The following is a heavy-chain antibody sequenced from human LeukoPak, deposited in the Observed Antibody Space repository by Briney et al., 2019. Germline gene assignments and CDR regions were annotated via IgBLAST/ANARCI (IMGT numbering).Heavy chain of an antibody. D-gene: IGHD2-2*02. CDR3: ARYCSSTSCYTGAFDI. CDR2: IKQDGSEK. J-gene: IGHJ3*02. Sequence: GGSLRLSCAASGFTFSGYWMSWVRQAPGQGLEWVANIKQDGSEKYYVDSVKGRFTISRDNAKNSLYLQMNRLRAEDTAVYYCARYCSSTSCYTGAFDIWGQGTMVTVSS. CDR1: GFTFSGYW. V-gene: IGHV3-7*01.